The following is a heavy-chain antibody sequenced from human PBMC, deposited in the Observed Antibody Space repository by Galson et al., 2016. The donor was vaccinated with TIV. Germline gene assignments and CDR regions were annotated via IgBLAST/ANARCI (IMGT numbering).Heavy chain of an antibody. Sequence: QSGAEVTKPGESLKISCQGSGYSFPSYWIAWVRQMPGKGLECMGIVWPGDSETRYSPFFQGQVTISVDKSINTAYLQWRTVKASDTAMYYCARRRETDLQSFGWAHEPRTNCFDAWGQGTLVTVSS. J-gene: IGHJ5*02. V-gene: IGHV5-51*01. D-gene: IGHD6-19*01. CDR3: ARRRETDLQSFGWAHEPRTNCFDA. CDR1: GYSFPSYW. CDR2: VWPGDSET.